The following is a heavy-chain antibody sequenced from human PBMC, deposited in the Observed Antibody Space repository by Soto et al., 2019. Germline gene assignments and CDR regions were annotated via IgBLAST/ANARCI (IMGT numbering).Heavy chain of an antibody. D-gene: IGHD1-7*01. CDR1: GFTVNSHF. J-gene: IGHJ4*02. CDR3: ARGGTTATHYYFDY. Sequence: EVQLVESGGGLTQPGGSLRLSCAVSGFTVNSHFMTWVRQAPGKGLEWVSVIFGGGTIYYSDSVKGRFTISRDISKNTLYLQMNSLGVEDTAVYYCARGGTTATHYYFDYWGQGTLVTVAS. V-gene: IGHV3-53*01. CDR2: IFGGGTI.